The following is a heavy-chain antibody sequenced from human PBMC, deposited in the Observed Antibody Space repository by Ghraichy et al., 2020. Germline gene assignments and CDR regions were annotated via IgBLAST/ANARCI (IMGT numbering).Heavy chain of an antibody. V-gene: IGHV1-69*13. J-gene: IGHJ4*02. CDR2: IIPIFGTA. D-gene: IGHD2-8*02. Sequence: SVKVSCKASGGTFSSYAISWVRQAPGQGLEWMGGIIPIFGTANYAQKFQGRVTITADESTSTAYMELSSLRSEDTAVYYCARTLYYAGGLPRYFDYWGQGTLVTVSS. CDR1: GGTFSSYA. CDR3: ARTLYYAGGLPRYFDY.